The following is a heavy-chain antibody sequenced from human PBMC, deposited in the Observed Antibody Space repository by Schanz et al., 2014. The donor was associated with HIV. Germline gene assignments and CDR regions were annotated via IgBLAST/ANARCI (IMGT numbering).Heavy chain of an antibody. V-gene: IGHV3-30*18. CDR2: ISYDGRNK. CDR1: GFSFSNFG. J-gene: IGHJ6*02. D-gene: IGHD3-22*01. CDR3: AKDRNYYDSKYRGKGNYYYYYGMDV. Sequence: QGQLVESGGGVVQPGRSLRLSCAASGFSFSNFGMHWVRQAPGKGLEWVAVISYDGRNKYYADSVKGRLTISRDNSKNTVYLQMKSLRSNDTAVYYCAKDRNYYDSKYRGKGNYYYYYGMDVWGQGTTVTVSS.